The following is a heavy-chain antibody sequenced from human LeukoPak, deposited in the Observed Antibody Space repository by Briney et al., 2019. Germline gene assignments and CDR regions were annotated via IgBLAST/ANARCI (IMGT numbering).Heavy chain of an antibody. Sequence: PSETLSLTCTVSGGSISSSSYYWGWIRQPPGKGLEWIGSIYYSGSTYYNPSLKSRVAISVDTSKNQFSLKLSSVTAADTAVYYCVRDSHYFGSGSHIDYWGQGTLVTVSS. D-gene: IGHD3-10*01. J-gene: IGHJ4*02. CDR1: GGSISSSSYY. V-gene: IGHV4-39*07. CDR2: IYYSGST. CDR3: VRDSHYFGSGSHIDY.